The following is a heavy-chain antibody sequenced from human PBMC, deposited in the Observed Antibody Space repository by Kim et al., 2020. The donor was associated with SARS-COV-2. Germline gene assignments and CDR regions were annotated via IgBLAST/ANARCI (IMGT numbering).Heavy chain of an antibody. D-gene: IGHD1-26*01. Sequence: GGSLRLSCAASGFTFSSYGMHWVRQAPGKGLEWVAVISYDGSNKYYADSVKGRFTISRDNSKNTLYLQMNNLRAEDTAVYYCAKDRSGSYSFFDYWGQGTLVTVSS. V-gene: IGHV3-30*18. CDR2: ISYDGSNK. J-gene: IGHJ4*02. CDR1: GFTFSSYG. CDR3: AKDRSGSYSFFDY.